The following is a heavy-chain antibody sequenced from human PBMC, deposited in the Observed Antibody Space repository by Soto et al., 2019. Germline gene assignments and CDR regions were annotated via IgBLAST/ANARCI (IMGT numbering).Heavy chain of an antibody. CDR3: VRVVAATDTLYNWFDP. D-gene: IGHD2-15*01. CDR1: GGTFSSYA. CDR2: IIPIFGTA. V-gene: IGHV1-69*12. Sequence: QVQLVQSGAEVKKPGSSVKVSCKASGGTFSSYAISWVRQAPGQGLEWMGGIIPIFGTANYAQKFQGRVTITADESKSTAYMELSSLRSEDTAVDYCVRVVAATDTLYNWFDPWGQGTLVTVSS. J-gene: IGHJ5*02.